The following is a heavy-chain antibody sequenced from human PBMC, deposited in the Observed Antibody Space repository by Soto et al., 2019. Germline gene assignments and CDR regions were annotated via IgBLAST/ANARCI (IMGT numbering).Heavy chain of an antibody. V-gene: IGHV2-5*01. CDR1: GISLSTSRVG. CDR3: ALGLATGPVFAFAF. J-gene: IGHJ3*01. Sequence: QITLKGSRPALVKPTQTLTLTCTLSGISLSTSRVGLGWMRQTPGKALEWLALIYWNADKHYSPSLKSRLTITQDTSKNQAVLTMTNMDPVDTAAYYRALGLATGPVFAFAFWGRGTGVT. CDR2: IYWNADK. D-gene: IGHD5-12*01.